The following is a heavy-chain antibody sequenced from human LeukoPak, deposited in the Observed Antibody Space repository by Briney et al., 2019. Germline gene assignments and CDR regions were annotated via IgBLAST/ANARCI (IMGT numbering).Heavy chain of an antibody. Sequence: GGSLRLSCAASGFTFSSYAMSWVRQAPGKGLEWVSAISKSGDSTFYADSVKGRFTISRDNSKNTLYLQMNSLRAEDTAVYYCARDQEGIAVATIDYWGQGTLVTVSS. J-gene: IGHJ4*02. CDR1: GFTFSSYA. V-gene: IGHV3-23*01. D-gene: IGHD6-13*01. CDR3: ARDQEGIAVATIDY. CDR2: ISKSGDST.